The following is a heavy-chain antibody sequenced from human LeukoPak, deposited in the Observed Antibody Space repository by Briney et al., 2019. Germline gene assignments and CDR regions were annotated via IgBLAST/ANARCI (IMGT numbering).Heavy chain of an antibody. V-gene: IGHV1-18*01. J-gene: IGHJ5*02. CDR1: GYSFSGHG. CDR2: ISAYNGNT. D-gene: IGHD1-26*01. CDR3: ARDWAPLSGNYYDAWFDP. Sequence: ASVKVSCKASGYSFSGHGITWVRQAPGQGLEWMGWISAYNGNTKYAQNLQGRVTMTTDISTSTAYMELRSLRSDDTAVYYCARDWAPLSGNYYDAWFDPWGQGTLVTVSS.